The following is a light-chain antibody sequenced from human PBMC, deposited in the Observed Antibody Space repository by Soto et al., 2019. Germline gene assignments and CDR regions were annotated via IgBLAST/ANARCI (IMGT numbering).Light chain of an antibody. CDR3: KQSYRTPRT. CDR1: QSISSY. J-gene: IGKJ1*01. V-gene: IGKV1-39*01. Sequence: DIQMTQSPSSLSASVGDRVTITCRASQSISSYLNCYQQKPGKAPKLLIYAASSLQSGVPSRFSGSGSGTDFTLTISSLQPEDFATYYCKQSYRTPRTFGQGTKVEIK. CDR2: AAS.